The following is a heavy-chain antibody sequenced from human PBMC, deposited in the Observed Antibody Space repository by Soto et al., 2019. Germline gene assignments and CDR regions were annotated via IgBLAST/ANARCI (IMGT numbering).Heavy chain of an antibody. CDR3: AKDYVSKLDY. J-gene: IGHJ4*02. V-gene: IGHV3-23*01. D-gene: IGHD3-16*01. Sequence: EVQLLESGGGLVQPGGSLRLSCAASGFTFSTYAMTWVRQAPGGGLEWVSAISGGGGGNTYYADSVKGRFTISRDNSKNTLYLQMNSLRAEDTAIYFCAKDYVSKLDYWGPGTLVTVSS. CDR2: ISGGGGGNT. CDR1: GFTFSTYA.